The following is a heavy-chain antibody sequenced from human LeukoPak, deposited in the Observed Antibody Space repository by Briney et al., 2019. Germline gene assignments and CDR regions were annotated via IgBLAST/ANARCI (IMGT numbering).Heavy chain of an antibody. D-gene: IGHD1-26*01. CDR2: INPSGGST. J-gene: IGHJ4*02. CDR3: AREAVGAYGFDY. V-gene: IGHV1-46*01. CDR1: GYTFTSYY. Sequence: GASVKVSCKASGYTFTSYYMHWVRQPPGQGLEWMGIINPSGGSTSYAKKFQGRITMTRDTSTSTVYMELSSLRSEDTAVYYCAREAVGAYGFDYWGQGTLVTVSS.